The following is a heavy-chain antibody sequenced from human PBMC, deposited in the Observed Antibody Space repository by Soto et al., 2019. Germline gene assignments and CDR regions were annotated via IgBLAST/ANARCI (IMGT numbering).Heavy chain of an antibody. J-gene: IGHJ4*02. CDR3: AIGYLHCGGDCHVYDY. V-gene: IGHV1-69*12. CDR1: GGTFSSYA. CDR2: IIPIFGTA. D-gene: IGHD2-21*02. Sequence: QVQLVQSGAEVKKPGSSVKVSCKASGGTFSSYAISWVRRAPGQGLEWMGGIIPIFGTANYAQKFQGRVTITADESPSTAYMELSSLRSEDTAVYYCAIGYLHCGGDCHVYDYWGQGTLVTVSS.